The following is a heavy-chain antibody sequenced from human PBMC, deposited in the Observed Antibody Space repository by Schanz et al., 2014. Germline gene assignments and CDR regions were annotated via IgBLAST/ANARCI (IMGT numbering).Heavy chain of an antibody. CDR1: GFTVSSNY. J-gene: IGHJ3*01. D-gene: IGHD5-12*01. CDR3: ARDEGRDGYNLAFDV. CDR2: VYMSAAST. Sequence: EVQLVESGGGLIQPGGSLRLSCAVSGFTVSSNYMSWVRQAPGKGLEWVSTVYMSAASTRYADYVKGRFIISRDSSENTIFTQKNSLSPEGADLYFCARDEGRDGYNLAFDVWGQGTLVTVSS. V-gene: IGHV3-53*01.